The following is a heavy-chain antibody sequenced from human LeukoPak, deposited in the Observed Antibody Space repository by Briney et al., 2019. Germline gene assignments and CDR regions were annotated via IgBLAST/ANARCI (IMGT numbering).Heavy chain of an antibody. CDR2: VQHSGNT. Sequence: SETLSLTCAVFGGSFNDYYWNWIRQPPGKGLEWIGEVQHSGNTFYNPSLKSRVTISIDTSNKQFYLKLDSVTAADTAIYYCARGPDTGSQYAYFALWGQGTLVTVSS. J-gene: IGHJ5*02. CDR3: ARGPDTGSQYAYFAL. D-gene: IGHD1-26*01. CDR1: GGSFNDYY. V-gene: IGHV4-34*01.